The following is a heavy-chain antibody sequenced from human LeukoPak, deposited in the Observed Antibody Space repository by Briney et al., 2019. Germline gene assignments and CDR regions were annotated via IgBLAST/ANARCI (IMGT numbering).Heavy chain of an antibody. J-gene: IGHJ4*02. CDR3: ARAIGRYGEHRV. D-gene: IGHD4-17*01. Sequence: ASVKVSCKASGYTFASYYMHWVRQAPGQGLEWMGIINPSGGSTSYAQKFQGRVTMTRDTSTSTVYMELSSLRSEDTAVYYCARAIGRYGEHRVWGQGTLVTVSS. CDR1: GYTFASYY. V-gene: IGHV1-46*01. CDR2: INPSGGST.